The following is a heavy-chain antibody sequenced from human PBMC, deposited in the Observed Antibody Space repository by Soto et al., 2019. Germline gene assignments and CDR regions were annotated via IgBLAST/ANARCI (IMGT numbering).Heavy chain of an antibody. CDR2: ILYGGST. CDR3: ARLGSSGWYQGSYFDY. CDR1: GGSITRNNHY. Sequence: QLQLQESGPGLVKPSETLSLTCIVSGGSITRNNHYWGWIRQSPGKGLEWSGSILYGGSTNYNSSLTSLVTLSVETSKNQFSLKMSSVTAADTALYYCARLGSSGWYQGSYFDYWGQGTLVTVSS. D-gene: IGHD6-19*01. J-gene: IGHJ4*02. V-gene: IGHV4-39*01.